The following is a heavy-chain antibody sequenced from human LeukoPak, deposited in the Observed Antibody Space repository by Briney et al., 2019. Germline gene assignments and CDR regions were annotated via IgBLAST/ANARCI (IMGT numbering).Heavy chain of an antibody. CDR3: ARVGATGTFDP. D-gene: IGHD1-26*01. CDR2: INPSGGST. J-gene: IGHJ5*02. Sequence: ASVKVSCKASGYTLTSYYMHWVRQAPGQGLEWMGIINPSGGSTSYAQKFQGRVTMTRDTSTSTVYMELSSLRSEDTAVYYCARVGATGTFDPWGQGTLVTVSS. V-gene: IGHV1-46*01. CDR1: GYTLTSYY.